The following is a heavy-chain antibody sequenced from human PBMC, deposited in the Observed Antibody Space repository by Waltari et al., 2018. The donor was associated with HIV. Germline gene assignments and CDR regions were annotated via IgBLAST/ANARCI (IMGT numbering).Heavy chain of an antibody. J-gene: IGHJ5*01. CDR1: HTASIPDY. D-gene: IGHD1-1*01. CDR3: ARDPQRRDAYNFDS. CDR2: IHMKTGEI. V-gene: IGHV1-2*02. Sequence: QVQLVQSGGEVVRPGASANVSGRPSHTASIPDYIHWVRQAPGQGLEWLGYIHMKTGEISYAEKFLGRVTMTKDTSMNTAYMEFSRLTTDDTAFYYCARDPQRRDAYNFDSWGQGTLVTVSS.